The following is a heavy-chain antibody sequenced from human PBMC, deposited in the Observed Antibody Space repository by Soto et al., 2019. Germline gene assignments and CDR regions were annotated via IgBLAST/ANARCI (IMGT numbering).Heavy chain of an antibody. J-gene: IGHJ6*02. CDR3: AREDSGSYYHYYGMDV. CDR2: ISAYNGNT. Sequence: ASVKVSCKASGYTFTSYGISWVRQAPGQGLEWMGWISAYNGNTNYAQKLQGRVTLTTGTSTSTAYMELRSLRSDDTAVYYCAREDSGSYYHYYGMDVWGQGTTVTVSS. V-gene: IGHV1-18*01. D-gene: IGHD1-26*01. CDR1: GYTFTSYG.